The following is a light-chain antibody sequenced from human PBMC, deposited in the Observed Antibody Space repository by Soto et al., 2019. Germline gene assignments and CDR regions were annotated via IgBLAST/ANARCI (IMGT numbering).Light chain of an antibody. Sequence: EIMMTQSPSTLSVSLVEIVTLAFMASQSVSSNLAWYQQKPAQAPRLLLYGASTRANGIPARFSGSGSGTELTPLISSMQYEDFAVYYCQQYNNWHPVTFGQGTKVDIK. CDR2: GAS. V-gene: IGKV3-15*01. J-gene: IGKJ1*01. CDR1: QSVSSN. CDR3: QQYNNWHPVT.